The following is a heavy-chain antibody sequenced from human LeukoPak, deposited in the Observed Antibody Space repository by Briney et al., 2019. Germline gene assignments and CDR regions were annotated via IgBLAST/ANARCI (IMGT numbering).Heavy chain of an antibody. V-gene: IGHV3-21*01. Sequence: PGGSLRLSCAASGFTFSRNSMNWVRQAPGKGLEWVSSISTSSSYIYYADSVKGRFTISRDNAKNSLYLQMNSLRAEDTAVYYCARGRTTTLDYWGQGTLVTVSS. CDR1: GFTFSRNS. J-gene: IGHJ4*02. CDR2: ISTSSSYI. D-gene: IGHD4-17*01. CDR3: ARGRTTTLDY.